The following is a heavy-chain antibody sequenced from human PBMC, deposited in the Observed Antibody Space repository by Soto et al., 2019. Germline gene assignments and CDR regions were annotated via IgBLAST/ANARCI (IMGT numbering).Heavy chain of an antibody. D-gene: IGHD6-13*01. V-gene: IGHV1-8*01. CDR1: GYTFTSYD. J-gene: IGHJ4*01. CDR2: MNPNSGNT. CDR3: ARGPSIAAAGDFDY. Sequence: ASVKVSCKASGYTFTSYDINWVRQATGQGLEWMGWMNPNSGNTGYAQKFQGRVTMTRNTSISTAYMELSSLRSEDTAVYYCARGPSIAAAGDFDYWGPGTLVTVSS.